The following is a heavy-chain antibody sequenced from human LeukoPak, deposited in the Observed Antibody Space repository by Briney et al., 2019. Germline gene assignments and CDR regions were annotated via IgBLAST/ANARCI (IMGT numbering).Heavy chain of an antibody. D-gene: IGHD3-22*01. V-gene: IGHV3-48*01. CDR2: ISSSSTTI. Sequence: GGSLRLSCAASGFTFSSYSMNWVRQAPGKGLEWVSYISSSSTTIYYADSVKGRFTISRDNAKNSLYLQMNSLRAEDTALYYCARDFYYYDSSGYYYWGQGTLVTVSS. CDR3: ARDFYYYDSSGYYY. J-gene: IGHJ4*02. CDR1: GFTFSSYS.